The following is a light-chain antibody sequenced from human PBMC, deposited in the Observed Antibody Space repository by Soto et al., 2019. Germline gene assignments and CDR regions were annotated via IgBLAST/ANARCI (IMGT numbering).Light chain of an antibody. CDR3: SSYTSSSTFEV. Sequence: QSVLTQPASVSGSPGRSITISCTGTSSDVGGYNYVSWYQQHPGKAPKLMIYDVSNRPSGVSNRFSGSKSGNTASLTISGLQAEDEADYYCSSYTSSSTFEVFGTGTKVTVL. J-gene: IGLJ1*01. CDR1: SSDVGGYNY. CDR2: DVS. V-gene: IGLV2-14*01.